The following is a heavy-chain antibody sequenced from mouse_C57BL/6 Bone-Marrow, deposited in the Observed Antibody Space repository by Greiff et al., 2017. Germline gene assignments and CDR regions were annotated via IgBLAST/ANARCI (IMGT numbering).Heavy chain of an antibody. CDR1: GFSLTSYS. J-gene: IGHJ4*01. CDR2: IWSGGST. V-gene: IGHV2-2*01. Sequence: QVQLKESGPGLVQPSQSLSITCTVSGFSLTSYSVHWVRQSPGKGLEWLGVIWSGGSTDYNAAFISRLSISKDNSKSQVFFKMNSLQADDTAIYYCASYYYAMDYWGQGTSVTVSS. CDR3: ASYYYAMDY.